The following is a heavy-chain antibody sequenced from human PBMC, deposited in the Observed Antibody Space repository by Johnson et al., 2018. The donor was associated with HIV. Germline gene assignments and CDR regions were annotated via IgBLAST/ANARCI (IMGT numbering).Heavy chain of an antibody. CDR1: GFTFSSYA. V-gene: IGHV3-30*04. D-gene: IGHD3-16*01. CDR2: ISYDGSNK. J-gene: IGHJ3*02. CDR3: ARDWGAFDI. Sequence: VQLLESGGGVVQPGRSLRLSCAASGFTFSSYAMHWVRQAPGKGLEWVAVISYDGSNKYYADSVKGRFTISRDNSKNRLYRQMNSLRAEDTAVYYCARDWGAFDIWGQGTMVTVSS.